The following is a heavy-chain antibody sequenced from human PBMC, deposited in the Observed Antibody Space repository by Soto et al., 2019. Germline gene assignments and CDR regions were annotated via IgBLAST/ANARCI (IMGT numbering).Heavy chain of an antibody. CDR2: ISYRGST. CDR3: ASSGIVGREVNPRYDP. V-gene: IGHV4-59*01. Sequence: PSETLSLTCTVSAGSITTSYWSWIRQPLGKALEWLGYISYRGSTNYNPSLKSRLTISIDTSKSQISLKLTSMTTADTAVYFCASSGIVGREVNPRYDPWGQGTLVTVSS. D-gene: IGHD3-22*01. J-gene: IGHJ5*02. CDR1: AGSITTSY.